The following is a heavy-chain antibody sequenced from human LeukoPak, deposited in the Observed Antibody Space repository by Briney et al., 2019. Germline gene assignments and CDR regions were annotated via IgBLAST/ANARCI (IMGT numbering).Heavy chain of an antibody. Sequence: GGSLRLSCAASGFTFSDSYMSWIRQAPGKGLEWISYISSGGTTIYYADSVKGRFTISRDNSKNTLYLQMNSLRAEDTAVYYCASQGGELLGYYYYYMDVWGKGTTVTVSS. V-gene: IGHV3-11*01. D-gene: IGHD1-26*01. CDR1: GFTFSDSY. CDR2: ISSGGTTI. CDR3: ASQGGELLGYYYYYMDV. J-gene: IGHJ6*03.